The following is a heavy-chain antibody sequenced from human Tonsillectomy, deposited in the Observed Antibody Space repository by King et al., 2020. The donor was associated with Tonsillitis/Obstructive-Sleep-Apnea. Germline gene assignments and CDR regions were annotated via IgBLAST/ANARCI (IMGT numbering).Heavy chain of an antibody. J-gene: IGHJ4*02. V-gene: IGHV5-51*03. CDR3: ARPRYSSGWVGGFDY. CDR1: GYSFTSYW. Sequence: VQLVQSGAEVKKPGESLKISCKGSGYSFTSYWNGWVRQMPGKGLEWMGIIYPGDSDTRYSPSFQGQVTISADKSISTAYLQWSSLKASDTAMYYCARPRYSSGWVGGFDYWGQGTLVTVSS. D-gene: IGHD6-19*01. CDR2: IYPGDSDT.